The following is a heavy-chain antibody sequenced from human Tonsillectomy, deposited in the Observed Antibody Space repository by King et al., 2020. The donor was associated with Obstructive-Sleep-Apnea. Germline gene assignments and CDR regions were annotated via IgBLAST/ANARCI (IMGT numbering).Heavy chain of an antibody. Sequence: VQLVESGGCVVQPGRSLRLSCAASGFTFSSYAMHWVRQDPGNGLEWGAVISYDGSKKYYAESVKGRFTISRYNSQNTLYLKMNSLRAEDTAVYYCAREKAAAHRYDYWGQGTLVTVSS. CDR3: AREKAAAHRYDY. J-gene: IGHJ4*02. D-gene: IGHD6-13*01. V-gene: IGHV3-30-3*01. CDR1: GFTFSSYA. CDR2: ISYDGSKK.